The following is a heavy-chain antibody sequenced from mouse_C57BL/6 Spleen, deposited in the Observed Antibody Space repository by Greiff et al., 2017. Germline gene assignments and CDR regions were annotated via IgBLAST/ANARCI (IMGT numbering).Heavy chain of an antibody. Sequence: QVQLKESGPGILQSSQTLSLPCSFSGFSLSTSGMGVCWIRKPSGKGLAWLAHIYWDDDKRYNPSLKSRRTISQDTSRNQVFFKIASVDTADTATNYCARSREYYGTEEYAMDYRGQGTSVTVSS. J-gene: IGHJ4*01. CDR1: GFSLSTSGMG. D-gene: IGHD1-1*01. CDR2: IYWDDDK. V-gene: IGHV8-12*01. CDR3: ARSREYYGTEEYAMDY.